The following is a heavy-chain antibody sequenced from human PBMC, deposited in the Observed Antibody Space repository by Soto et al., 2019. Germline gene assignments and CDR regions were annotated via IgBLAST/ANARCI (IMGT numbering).Heavy chain of an antibody. CDR3: ARALDWNYDSSGSIYGMDV. D-gene: IGHD3-22*01. V-gene: IGHV1-18*01. CDR2: ISTYNGNT. Sequence: QVQLVQSGAEVKKPGASVKVSCKASGYTFTSYGISWVRQAPGQGLEWMGWISTYNGNTNYAQKLQGRVTMTTDTSTSTVYMDLRSLRSDDTAVYYCARALDWNYDSSGSIYGMDVWGQGTTVTVSS. J-gene: IGHJ6*02. CDR1: GYTFTSYG.